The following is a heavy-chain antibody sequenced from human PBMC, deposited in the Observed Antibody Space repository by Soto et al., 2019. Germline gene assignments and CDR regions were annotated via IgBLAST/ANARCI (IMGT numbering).Heavy chain of an antibody. CDR3: ARLPRHMVLVTAMNPYRMDV. CDR2: IDPSDSYT. J-gene: IGHJ6*02. D-gene: IGHD2-21*02. V-gene: IGHV5-10-1*01. Sequence: ESLKVSCKGSGYSFTSYWISWVRQMPGKGLEWMGRIDPSDSYTNYSPSFQGHVTISADKSISTAYLQWSSLKASDTAMYYCARLPRHMVLVTAMNPYRMDVWGQG. CDR1: GYSFTSYW.